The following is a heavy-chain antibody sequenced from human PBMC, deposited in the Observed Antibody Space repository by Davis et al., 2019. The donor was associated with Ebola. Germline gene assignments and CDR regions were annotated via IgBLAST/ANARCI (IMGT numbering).Heavy chain of an antibody. V-gene: IGHV3-7*01. Sequence: ESLKISCAASGSTFSNYWMTWVRQAPGKGLEWVASTKGDGSGKYYVDSAKGRFTISRDNAKNSLYLQMNSLRAEDTAVYYCARGPSTGNSFSYWGQGTLVTVSS. CDR1: GSTFSNYW. CDR3: ARGPSTGNSFSY. CDR2: TKGDGSGK. D-gene: IGHD6-13*01. J-gene: IGHJ4*02.